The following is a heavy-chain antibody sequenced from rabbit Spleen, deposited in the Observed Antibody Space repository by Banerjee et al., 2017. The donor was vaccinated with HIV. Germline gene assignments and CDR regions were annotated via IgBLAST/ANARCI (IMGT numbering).Heavy chain of an antibody. CDR1: GFSFSSRYW. Sequence: QSLEESGGDLVKPGASLTLTCTASGFSFSSRYWISWVRQAPEKGLEWIADIFTGSSGFTYFASWAKGRFTCSKTSSTTVTLQMTSLTAADTATYFCARDTGSSFSSYGMDLWGQGTLVTVS. D-gene: IGHD8-1*01. CDR2: IFTGSSGFT. CDR3: ARDTGSSFSSYGMDL. V-gene: IGHV1S40*01. J-gene: IGHJ6*01.